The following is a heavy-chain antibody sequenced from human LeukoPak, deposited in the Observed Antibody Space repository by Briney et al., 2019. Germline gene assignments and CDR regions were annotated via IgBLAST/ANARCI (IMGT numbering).Heavy chain of an antibody. Sequence: GESLKISCKGSGYSFTSYWIGWVRQMPGKGLEWMGIIYPGDSDTRYSPSFQGQVTISADKSISTAYLQWSSLKASDTAMYYCARRLGPYYDSSGYYPDAFDIWGQGRMVTVSS. CDR1: GYSFTSYW. D-gene: IGHD3-22*01. CDR2: IYPGDSDT. V-gene: IGHV5-51*01. J-gene: IGHJ3*02. CDR3: ARRLGPYYDSSGYYPDAFDI.